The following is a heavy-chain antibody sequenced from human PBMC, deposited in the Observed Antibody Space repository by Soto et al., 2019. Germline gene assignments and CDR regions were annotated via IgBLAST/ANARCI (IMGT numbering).Heavy chain of an antibody. CDR3: ARAHTTGAFDI. CDR2: ISSSSSTI. CDR1: GFTFSSYS. J-gene: IGHJ3*02. D-gene: IGHD1-1*01. V-gene: IGHV3-48*01. Sequence: ESGGGLVQPGGSLRLSCAASGFTFSSYSMNWVRQAPGKGLEWVSYISSSSSTIYYADSVKGRFTISRDNAKNSLYLQMNSLRAEDTAVYYCARAHTTGAFDIWGQGTMVTVSS.